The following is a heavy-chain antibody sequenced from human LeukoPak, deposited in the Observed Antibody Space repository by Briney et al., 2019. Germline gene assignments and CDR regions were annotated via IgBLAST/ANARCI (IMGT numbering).Heavy chain of an antibody. CDR3: ARRKGSDVPGNDY. J-gene: IGHJ4*02. Sequence: ASAKVSCKASGYIFSNFAITWVRPAPGQGLEWVGWISPYNGNTNYSPNLQDRVTLTTDTSTSTAYMELRSLRSDDTAVYYCARRKGSDVPGNDYWGQGTLVTVSS. CDR1: GYIFSNFA. V-gene: IGHV1-18*01. CDR2: ISPYNGNT. D-gene: IGHD1-1*01.